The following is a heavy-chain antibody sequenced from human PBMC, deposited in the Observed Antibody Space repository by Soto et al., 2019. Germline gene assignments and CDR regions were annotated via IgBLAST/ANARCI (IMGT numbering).Heavy chain of an antibody. D-gene: IGHD1-1*01. V-gene: IGHV3-33*01. CDR1: GFTFRSHG. CDR2: IWYDGSEK. Sequence: QVQLVESGGGVVQPGRSLRLSCEASGFTFRSHGMHWVRQAPGKGLEWLAVIWYDGSEKYYADSVKGRFTIYRDNSKNTLYLQMNSLTVEDTAVYYCARWSDNKVVDPWGQGTVVTVS. CDR3: ARWSDNKVVDP. J-gene: IGHJ5*02.